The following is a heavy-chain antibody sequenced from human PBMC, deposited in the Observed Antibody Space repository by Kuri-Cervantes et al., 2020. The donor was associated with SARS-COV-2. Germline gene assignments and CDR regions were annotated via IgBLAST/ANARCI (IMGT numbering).Heavy chain of an antibody. CDR1: GFTFSTYA. CDR3: ARDGVGSGWYGNYYYGMDV. Sequence: GGSLRLSCAASGFTFSTYAMNWVRQAPGKGLEWVSSISSSSSYIYYADSVKGRFTISRDNAKNSLYLQMNSLRAEDTAVYYCARDGVGSGWYGNYYYGMDVWDQGTTVTVSS. J-gene: IGHJ6*02. V-gene: IGHV3-21*01. D-gene: IGHD6-19*01. CDR2: ISSSSSYI.